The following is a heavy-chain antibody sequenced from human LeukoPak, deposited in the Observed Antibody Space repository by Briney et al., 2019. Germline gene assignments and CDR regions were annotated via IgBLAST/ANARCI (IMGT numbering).Heavy chain of an antibody. V-gene: IGHV4-61*02. D-gene: IGHD3-3*01. Sequence: SQTLSLTCTVSGGSISSGSYYWSWIRQPAGKGLEWIGRIYTSGSTNYNPSLKSRVTISVDTSKNQFSLKLSSVTAADTAVYYCARVYRNDFWSGYDYYYMDVWGKGTTVTVSS. CDR2: IYTSGST. J-gene: IGHJ6*03. CDR1: GGSISSGSYY. CDR3: ARVYRNDFWSGYDYYYMDV.